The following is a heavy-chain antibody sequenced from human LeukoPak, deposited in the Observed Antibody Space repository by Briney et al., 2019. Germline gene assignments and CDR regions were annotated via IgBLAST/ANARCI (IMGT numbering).Heavy chain of an antibody. CDR3: ARVRSSSWYDY. CDR1: GFTFSTSW. Sequence: GGSLRLSCATSGFTFSTSWMHWVRPAPGEGRVWVSRISSDGITKTYADSVKGRFTISRDNAKNTLYLQMNSLRVEDTAVYYCARVRSSSWYDYWGQGALVTVSS. V-gene: IGHV3-74*01. J-gene: IGHJ4*02. D-gene: IGHD6-13*01. CDR2: ISSDGITK.